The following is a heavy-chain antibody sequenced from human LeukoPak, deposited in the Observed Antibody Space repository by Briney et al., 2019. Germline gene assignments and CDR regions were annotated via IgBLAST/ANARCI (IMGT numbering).Heavy chain of an antibody. CDR1: GGSISTSNYY. D-gene: IGHD3-22*01. V-gene: IGHV4-39*07. Sequence: PSETLSLTCTVSGGSISTSNYYWAWIRQSPGKGLEWIVSINHSWSTYYNPSLKSRVTISVDKSKNQFSLKLSSVTAADTAVYYCARDAYDSSGYSFDYWGQGTLVTVSS. CDR3: ARDAYDSSGYSFDY. J-gene: IGHJ4*02. CDR2: INHSWST.